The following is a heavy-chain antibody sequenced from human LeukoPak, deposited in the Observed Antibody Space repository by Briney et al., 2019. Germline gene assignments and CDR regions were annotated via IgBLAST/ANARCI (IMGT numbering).Heavy chain of an antibody. Sequence: GGSLRLSCAASGFAFSSYGMHWVRQSPDKGLEWVAVIFYDGIDKYYADSVKGRFTISRDNSKNTMYLQMNSLRTEDTAVYYCVKPQNCGDRCSNWFDPWGQGTLVIVSS. D-gene: IGHD2-21*01. J-gene: IGHJ5*02. CDR3: VKPQNCGDRCSNWFDP. CDR1: GFAFSSYG. CDR2: IFYDGIDK. V-gene: IGHV3-30*18.